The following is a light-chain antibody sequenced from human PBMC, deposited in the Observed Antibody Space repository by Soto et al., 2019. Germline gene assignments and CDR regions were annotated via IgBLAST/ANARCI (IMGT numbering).Light chain of an antibody. CDR2: DVS. CDR1: SSDVDGYNY. J-gene: IGLJ1*01. CDR3: SSYTSSSTLYV. V-gene: IGLV2-14*01. Sequence: QSALTQPASVSGSPGQSITISCTGTSSDVDGYNYVSWYQQHPGKAPKLMIYDVSNRPSGVSNRFSGSKSGNTASLTISGLQVEDEADYYCSSYTSSSTLYVFGTGTKLTVL.